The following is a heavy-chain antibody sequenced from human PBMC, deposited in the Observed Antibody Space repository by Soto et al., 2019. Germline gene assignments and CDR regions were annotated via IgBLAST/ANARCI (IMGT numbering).Heavy chain of an antibody. J-gene: IGHJ4*02. V-gene: IGHV3-23*01. CDR3: ANHLEIRLGELSPSYYFDY. CDR1: GFTFSSYA. Sequence: PGGSLRLSCAASGFTFSSYAMSWVRQSPGKGLDWVSAISGSGGSTYYADSVKGRFTISRDNSKNTLYLQMNSLRAEDTAVYYCANHLEIRLGELSPSYYFDYWGQGTLVTVSS. D-gene: IGHD3-16*02. CDR2: ISGSGGST.